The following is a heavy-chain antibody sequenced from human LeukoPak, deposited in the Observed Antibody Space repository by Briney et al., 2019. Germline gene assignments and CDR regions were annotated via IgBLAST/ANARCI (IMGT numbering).Heavy chain of an antibody. D-gene: IGHD3-22*01. Sequence: SETLSLTCAVSGDSISSGSYYWSWIRQPAGKGLEWIGRIYTSGGTNYIPSLKSRVAISVDTSKDQFSLKLSSVTAADTAVYYCARDLAYYDTSGSLVGAFDIWGQGTMVTVSS. CDR1: GDSISSGSYY. J-gene: IGHJ3*02. V-gene: IGHV4-61*02. CDR2: IYTSGGT. CDR3: ARDLAYYDTSGSLVGAFDI.